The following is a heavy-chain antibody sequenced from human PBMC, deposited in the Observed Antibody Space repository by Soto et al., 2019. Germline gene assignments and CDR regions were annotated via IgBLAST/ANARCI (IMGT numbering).Heavy chain of an antibody. D-gene: IGHD6-13*01. J-gene: IGHJ5*02. V-gene: IGHV4-34*01. CDR2: INHSGST. CDR3: ARGRGSSSSRVDP. CDR1: GGSFSGYY. Sequence: QVQLQQWGAGLLKPSETLSLTCAVYGGSFSGYYWSWIRQPPGKGLEWIGEINHSGSTNYNPSLKGRVAMSVDTSEIQFLLKLSSVPAADTAVYYCARGRGSSSSRVDPWGQGTLVTVSS.